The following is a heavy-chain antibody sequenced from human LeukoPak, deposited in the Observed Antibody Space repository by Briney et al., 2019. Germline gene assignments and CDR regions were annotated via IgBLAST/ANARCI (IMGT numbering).Heavy chain of an antibody. J-gene: IGHJ3*02. Sequence: PSETLSLTCGVSGDSFSAYHWSWIRQPPGKGLQWIGDSNYGGITNYNPSLKSRVTISVDTSKNQFSLRLTSVTAADTAVYYCAGTLRYFDLLIPEAFDIWGQGTMVTVSS. CDR2: SNYGGIT. CDR1: GDSFSAYH. CDR3: AGTLRYFDLLIPEAFDI. D-gene: IGHD3-9*01. V-gene: IGHV4-34*01.